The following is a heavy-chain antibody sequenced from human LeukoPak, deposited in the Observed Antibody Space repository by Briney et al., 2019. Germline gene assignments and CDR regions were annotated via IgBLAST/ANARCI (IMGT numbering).Heavy chain of an antibody. V-gene: IGHV3-11*01. CDR3: ARVGREGSGSRHDY. D-gene: IGHD3-10*01. Sequence: PGGSLRLSCAASGFTFSDYYMNWIRQAPGKGLEWVSYISSSGSTIYYADSVKGRFTMSRDNAKNSLCLQMNSLRAEDTAVYYCARVGREGSGSRHDYWGQGTLVTVSS. CDR1: GFTFSDYY. J-gene: IGHJ4*02. CDR2: ISSSGSTI.